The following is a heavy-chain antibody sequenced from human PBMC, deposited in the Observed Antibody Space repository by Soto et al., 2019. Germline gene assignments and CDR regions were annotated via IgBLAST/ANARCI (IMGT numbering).Heavy chain of an antibody. CDR1: GYIFTSYG. V-gene: IGHV1-18*04. CDR2: ISGYTGNP. Sequence: QVQLVQSGAEVKKPGASVKVSCKGSGYIFTSYGFSWVRQAPGEGLEWMGGISGYTGNPEYGQKFQDRVTMTTNTSTRTAYMELRSLRSDDTAVYYCARVPHNFNWVPYGLDIWGQGTTVTVSS. J-gene: IGHJ6*02. CDR3: ARVPHNFNWVPYGLDI. D-gene: IGHD3-9*01.